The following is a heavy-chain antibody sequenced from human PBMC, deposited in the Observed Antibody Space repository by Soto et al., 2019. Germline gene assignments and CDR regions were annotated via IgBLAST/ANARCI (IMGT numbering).Heavy chain of an antibody. J-gene: IGHJ5*02. Sequence: SETLSLTCTVSGGSISSYYWSWIRQPPGKGLEWIGYIYYSGSTNYNPSLKSRVTISVDASKNQFSLKLSSVTAADTAVYYCARVLLWFGELLPNWFDPRGQGTLVTVSS. CDR3: ARVLLWFGELLPNWFDP. D-gene: IGHD3-10*01. CDR1: GGSISSYY. CDR2: IYYSGST. V-gene: IGHV4-59*01.